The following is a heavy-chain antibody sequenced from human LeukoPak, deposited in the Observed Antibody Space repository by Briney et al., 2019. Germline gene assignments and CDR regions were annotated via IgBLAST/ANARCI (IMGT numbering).Heavy chain of an antibody. CDR3: ARDPGVRWLVGFDY. CDR2: ISYDGSNK. D-gene: IGHD6-19*01. CDR1: GFTFSSYG. Sequence: GGSLRPSCAASGFTFSSYGMHWVRQAPGKGLEWVAVISYDGSNKYYADSVKGRFTISRDNSKNTLYLQMDSLRVEDTAVYYCARDPGVRWLVGFDYWGQGTLVTVSS. V-gene: IGHV3-30*03. J-gene: IGHJ4*02.